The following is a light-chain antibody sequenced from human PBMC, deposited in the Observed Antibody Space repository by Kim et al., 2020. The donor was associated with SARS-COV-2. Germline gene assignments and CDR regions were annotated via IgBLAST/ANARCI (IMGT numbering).Light chain of an antibody. V-gene: IGLV3-1*01. CDR1: KLGDKY. CDR2: QDN. Sequence: SYELTQPPSVSVSPGQTASITCSGDKLGDKYAYWYQQKPGQSPVLVIYQDNKRPSGIPERFSGSNSGNTATLTISGTQAMDEADYYCQAWDTGTVVFGGGTQLTVL. J-gene: IGLJ2*01. CDR3: QAWDTGTVV.